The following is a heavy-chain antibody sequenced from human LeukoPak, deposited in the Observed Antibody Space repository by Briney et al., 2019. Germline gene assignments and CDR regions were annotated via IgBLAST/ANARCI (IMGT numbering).Heavy chain of an antibody. CDR1: GFSFPIYW. D-gene: IGHD4-11*01. Sequence: GESLKISCKTSGFSFPIYWIGWVRQMPGKGLEWMGIIYPRDSDTRHSPSFQGQVTISADKSITTAYLQWSSLKASDTAMYYCAVGPGSNLFDSWGQGTLVSVSS. CDR2: IYPRDSDT. J-gene: IGHJ4*02. CDR3: AVGPGSNLFDS. V-gene: IGHV5-51*01.